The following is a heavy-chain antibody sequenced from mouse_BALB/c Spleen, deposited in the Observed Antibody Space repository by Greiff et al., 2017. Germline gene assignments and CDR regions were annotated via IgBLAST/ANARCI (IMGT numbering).Heavy chain of an antibody. CDR2: IWGGGIT. CDR3: ATPYGSSYPWFVY. D-gene: IGHD1-1*01. V-gene: IGHV2-6-4*01. CDR1: GFSLSRYS. J-gene: IGHJ3*01. Sequence: VHLVESGPGLVAPSQSLSITCTVSGFSLSRYSVHWVRQPPGKGLEWLGMIWGGGITDYNSVLKSRLSISKDNSKSQVFLKMNSLQTDDTAMYYCATPYGSSYPWFVYWGQGTLVTVSA.